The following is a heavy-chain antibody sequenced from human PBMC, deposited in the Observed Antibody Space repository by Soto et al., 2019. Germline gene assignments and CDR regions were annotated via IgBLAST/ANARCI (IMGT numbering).Heavy chain of an antibody. CDR2: IYPGDSDT. J-gene: IGHJ4*02. V-gene: IGHV5-51*01. D-gene: IGHD3-9*01. CDR3: ARRDMLTGYAYFDS. CDR1: GYTFTKYW. Sequence: PGESLKISCQGSGYTFTKYWVGWVRQMPGKGLEWMGIIYPGDSDTRYSPSFQGQVTISVDKSINTAYLQWSSLQASDSATYYCARRDMLTGYAYFDSWGQGTEVTVSS.